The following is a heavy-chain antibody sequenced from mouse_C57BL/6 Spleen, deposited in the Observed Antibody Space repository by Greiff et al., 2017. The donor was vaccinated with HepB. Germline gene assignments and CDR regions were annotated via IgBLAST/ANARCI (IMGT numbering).Heavy chain of an antibody. D-gene: IGHD1-1*01. CDR2: ISSGSSTI. J-gene: IGHJ2*01. Sequence: EVNLVESGGGLVKPGGSLKLSCAASGFTFSDYGMHWVRQAPEKGLEWVAYISSGSSTIYYADTVKGRFTISRDNAKNTLFLQMTSLRSDDTAMYYCARYGSSHFDYWGPGTTLTVSS. V-gene: IGHV5-17*01. CDR3: ARYGSSHFDY. CDR1: GFTFSDYG.